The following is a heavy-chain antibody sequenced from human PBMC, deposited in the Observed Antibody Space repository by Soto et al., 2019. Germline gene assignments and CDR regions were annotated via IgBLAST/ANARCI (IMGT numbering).Heavy chain of an antibody. CDR3: AKEDGYSSSWFEFDY. J-gene: IGHJ4*02. Sequence: LRLSCAASGFTFTNYAMHWVRQAPGKGLEWVAVISFDGSNKYYADSVKGRFTISRDNSKSTLYLQMNSLRAEDTAVYYCAKEDGYSSSWFEFDYWGQGTLVTVSS. CDR2: ISFDGSNK. CDR1: GFTFTNYA. D-gene: IGHD6-13*01. V-gene: IGHV3-30-3*01.